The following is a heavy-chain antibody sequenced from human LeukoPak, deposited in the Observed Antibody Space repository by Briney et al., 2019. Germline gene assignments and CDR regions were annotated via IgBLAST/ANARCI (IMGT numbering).Heavy chain of an antibody. J-gene: IGHJ5*02. CDR2: FDPEDGET. D-gene: IGHD2-2*01. V-gene: IGHV1-24*01. CDR3: ARGSYCSSTSCRTNNWFDP. CDR1: GYTLTELS. Sequence: ASVKVSCKVSGYTLTELSMHWVRQAPGKGLEGMGGFDPEDGETIYAQKFQGRVTMTRNTSISTAYMELSSLRSEDTAVYYCARGSYCSSTSCRTNNWFDPWGQGTLVTVSS.